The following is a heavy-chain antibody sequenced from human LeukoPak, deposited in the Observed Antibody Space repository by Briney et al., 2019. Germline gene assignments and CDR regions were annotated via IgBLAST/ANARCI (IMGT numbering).Heavy chain of an antibody. CDR2: IAAAGHT. D-gene: IGHD2-15*01. J-gene: IGHJ3*02. CDR3: TRGGRDGFDI. Sequence: PGGSLRLSCAASGFTFSAYDMHWVRQATGKGLEWVSAIAAAGHTYYSGSVKGRFIISRENAKSSLYLQMNSQRVGDTALYYCTRGGRDGFDIWGQGTMVTVSS. V-gene: IGHV3-13*01. CDR1: GFTFSAYD.